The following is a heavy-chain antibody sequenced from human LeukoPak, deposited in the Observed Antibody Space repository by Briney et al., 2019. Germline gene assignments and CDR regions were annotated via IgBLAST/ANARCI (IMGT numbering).Heavy chain of an antibody. CDR3: VRDPAWGHWYFDL. J-gene: IGHJ2*01. CDR2: IYTTEQT. V-gene: IGHV3-53*01. Sequence: GGSLRLSGVGSGFTVSDNYMNGVRQTPGKGREWVSVIYTTEQTYYADSVKGRFTISRNNSKNTVYLQMNGLRVDDTAIYYCVRDPAWGHWYFDLWGRGTLVTVS. CDR1: GFTVSDNY. D-gene: IGHD1-26*01.